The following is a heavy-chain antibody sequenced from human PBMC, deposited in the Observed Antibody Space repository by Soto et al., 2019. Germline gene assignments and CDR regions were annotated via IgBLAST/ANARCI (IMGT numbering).Heavy chain of an antibody. J-gene: IGHJ4*02. CDR1: GGSISSGYYY. CDR3: ARAARTLRGVVDY. V-gene: IGHV4-30-4*01. CDR2: IFYSGNT. D-gene: IGHD3-10*01. Sequence: QVQLQESGPGLVKSSQTLPLTCTVSGGSISSGYYYWTWVRQPPGKGLEWIGYIFYSGNTYYNPSLESRVTISIDTSTNQFSLKLTSVTDADTAVYNCARAARTLRGVVDYWGQGTLVTVSS.